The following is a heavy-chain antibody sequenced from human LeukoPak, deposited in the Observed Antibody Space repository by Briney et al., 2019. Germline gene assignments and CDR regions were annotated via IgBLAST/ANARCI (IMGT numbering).Heavy chain of an antibody. CDR1: GGSISSYY. Sequence: SETLSLTCTVSGGSISSYYWSWIWQPPGKGLEWIGNNDYTGGANYNPSLKSRVTILVDASKNQFSLKLISVTAADTAVYFCARNGPHYYDNSGYLDSWGQGALVTVSS. D-gene: IGHD3-22*01. J-gene: IGHJ4*02. CDR3: ARNGPHYYDNSGYLDS. V-gene: IGHV4-59*01. CDR2: NDYTGGA.